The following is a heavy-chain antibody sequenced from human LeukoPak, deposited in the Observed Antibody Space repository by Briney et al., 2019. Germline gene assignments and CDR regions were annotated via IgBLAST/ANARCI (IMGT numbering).Heavy chain of an antibody. Sequence: RGSLRPSCAASGFTLSSYCTSWGRQAPRKGLGWVANIKQDGSETYTVDPAKGRFTISRDNAKNSPYLQMDRLRAEDPAVYYFARSEERNDYVWGSYRYEDYWGQGTLVTVSS. CDR3: ARSEERNDYVWGSYRYEDY. D-gene: IGHD3-16*02. V-gene: IGHV3-7*01. CDR1: GFTLSSYC. CDR2: IKQDGSET. J-gene: IGHJ4*02.